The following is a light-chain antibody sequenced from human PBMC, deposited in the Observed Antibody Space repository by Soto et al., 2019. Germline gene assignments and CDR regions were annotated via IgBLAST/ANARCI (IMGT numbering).Light chain of an antibody. CDR2: DVT. CDR3: KSYTRSSLYV. Sequence: QSALTQPASVSGSPGQSITISCTGTSSDVGGYNYVSWYQQHPGKVPKLMIYDVTYRPSGVSNRFSGSKSRNTASLTISGLQAEDEADYYCKSYTRSSLYVFGTGTKLTVL. J-gene: IGLJ1*01. CDR1: SSDVGGYNY. V-gene: IGLV2-14*03.